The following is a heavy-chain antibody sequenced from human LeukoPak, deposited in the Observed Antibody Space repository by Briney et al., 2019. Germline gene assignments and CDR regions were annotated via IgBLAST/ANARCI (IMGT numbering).Heavy chain of an antibody. V-gene: IGHV3-21*01. D-gene: IGHD3-3*01. Sequence: GGSLRLSCAASGFTFSSYSMNWVRQAPGKGLEWVSSISSSSSYIYYADSVKGRFTISRDNAKNSLYLQMNSLRAEDTAVYYCAKPALGTIFGVVPDYWGQGTLVTVSS. J-gene: IGHJ4*02. CDR3: AKPALGTIFGVVPDY. CDR2: ISSSSSYI. CDR1: GFTFSSYS.